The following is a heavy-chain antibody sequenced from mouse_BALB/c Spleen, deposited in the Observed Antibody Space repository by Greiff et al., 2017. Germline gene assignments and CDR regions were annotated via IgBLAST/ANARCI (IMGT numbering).Heavy chain of an antibody. V-gene: IGHV1S29*02. CDR2: IYPYNGGT. Sequence: VQLQQSGPELVKPGASVKISCKASGYTFTDYNMHWVKQSHGKSLEWIGYIYPYNGGTGYNQKFKSKATLTVDNSSSTAYMELRSLTSEDSAVYYCARGGGNYEAWFAYWGQGTLVTVSA. CDR3: ARGGGNYEAWFAY. CDR1: GYTFTDYN. J-gene: IGHJ3*01. D-gene: IGHD2-1*01.